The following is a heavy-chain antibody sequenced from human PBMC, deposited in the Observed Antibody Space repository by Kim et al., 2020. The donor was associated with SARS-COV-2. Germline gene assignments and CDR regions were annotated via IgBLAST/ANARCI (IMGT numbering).Heavy chain of an antibody. D-gene: IGHD3-10*01. CDR2: IWYDGSNK. CDR3: AKDQVRMVRESYGMDV. Sequence: GGSLRLSCAASGFTFSSYGMHWVRQAPGKGLEWVAVIWYDGSNKYYADSVKGRFTISRDNSKNTLYLQMNSLRAEDTAVYYCAKDQVRMVRESYGMDVWGQGTTVTVSS. V-gene: IGHV3-33*06. J-gene: IGHJ6*02. CDR1: GFTFSSYG.